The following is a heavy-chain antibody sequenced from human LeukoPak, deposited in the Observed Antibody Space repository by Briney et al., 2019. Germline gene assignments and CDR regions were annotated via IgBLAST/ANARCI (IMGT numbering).Heavy chain of an antibody. D-gene: IGHD3-22*01. CDR3: TTDHSTYYDSSGTGSYH. CDR2: IKSKSDGGTT. J-gene: IGHJ5*02. Sequence: GGSLRLSCAASGFTFSSYGMHWVRQAPGKGLEWVGRIKSKSDGGTTDYAAPVKGRFTISRDDSKNTLYVQMNSLKTEDTAVYYCTTDHSTYYDSSGTGSYHWGQGTLVTVSS. V-gene: IGHV3-15*01. CDR1: GFTFSSYG.